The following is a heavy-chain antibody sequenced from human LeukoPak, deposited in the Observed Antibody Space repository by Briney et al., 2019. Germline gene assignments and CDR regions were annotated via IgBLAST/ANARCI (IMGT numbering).Heavy chain of an antibody. D-gene: IGHD2-15*01. CDR2: IFYSGST. Sequence: SETLSLTCTVSGGSIASSSYYWGWIRQPPGKGLDWIGSIFYSGSTNYNPSLKSRVTLSVDTSKKQFSLKLRSVNAADTAIYYCASRYCSGGTCYLDYWGQGTLVTVSS. CDR1: GGSIASSSYY. V-gene: IGHV4-39*01. J-gene: IGHJ4*02. CDR3: ASRYCSGGTCYLDY.